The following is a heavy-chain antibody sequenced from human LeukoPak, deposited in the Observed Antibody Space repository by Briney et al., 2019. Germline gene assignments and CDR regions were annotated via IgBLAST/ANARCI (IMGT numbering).Heavy chain of an antibody. CDR2: INHSGST. CDR3: ARGPIVVVPAAKIFDY. CDR1: GGSISSSSYY. V-gene: IGHV4-39*07. Sequence: SETLSLTCTVSGGSISSSSYYWGWIRQPPGKGLEWIGEINHSGSTNYNPSLKSRVTIPVDTSKNQFSLKLSSVTAADTAVYYCARGPIVVVPAAKIFDYWGQGTLVTVSS. J-gene: IGHJ4*02. D-gene: IGHD2-2*01.